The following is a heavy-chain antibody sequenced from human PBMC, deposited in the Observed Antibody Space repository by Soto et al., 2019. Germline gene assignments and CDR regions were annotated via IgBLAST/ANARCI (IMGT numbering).Heavy chain of an antibody. V-gene: IGHV4-31*03. D-gene: IGHD3-10*01. CDR2: IYYSGST. J-gene: IGHJ3*02. CDR1: GGSISSGGYY. CDR3: ARASAMVRGVDI. Sequence: SETLSLTCTVSGGSISSGGYYWSWIRQHPGKGLEWIGYIYYSGSTYYKPSLKSRVTISVDTSKNQFSLKLSSVTAADTAVYYCARASAMVRGVDIWGQGTMVTVSS.